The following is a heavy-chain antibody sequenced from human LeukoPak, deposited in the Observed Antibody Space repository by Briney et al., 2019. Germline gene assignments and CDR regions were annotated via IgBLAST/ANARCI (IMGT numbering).Heavy chain of an antibody. CDR1: GFTFSSYW. J-gene: IGHJ4*02. V-gene: IGHV3-7*01. CDR2: IKQDGSEK. Sequence: PGGSLRLSCAASGFTFSSYWMSWVRQAPGKGLEWVANIKQDGSEKYYVDSVKGRFTISRDNAKNSLYLQMNSLRAEDTAVYYCARYTPGIAAAGKAGFDYWGQGTLVTVSS. D-gene: IGHD6-13*01. CDR3: ARYTPGIAAAGKAGFDY.